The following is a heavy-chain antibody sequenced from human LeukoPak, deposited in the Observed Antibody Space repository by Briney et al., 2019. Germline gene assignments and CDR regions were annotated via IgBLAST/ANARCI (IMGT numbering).Heavy chain of an antibody. CDR1: GGSFSGYY. CDR2: INHSGST. D-gene: IGHD6-6*01. V-gene: IGHV4-34*01. J-gene: IGHJ5*02. CDR3: AREEQLVVNWFDP. Sequence: SETLSLTCAVYGGSFSGYYWSWIRQPPGKGLEWIGEINHSGSTNYNPSLKSRVTISVDTSKNQFSQKLSSVTAADTAVYYCAREEQLVVNWFDPWGQGTLVTVSS.